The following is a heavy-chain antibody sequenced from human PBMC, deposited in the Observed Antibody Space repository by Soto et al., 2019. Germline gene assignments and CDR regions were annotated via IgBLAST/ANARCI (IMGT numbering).Heavy chain of an antibody. V-gene: IGHV4-34*01. J-gene: IGHJ4*02. Sequence: QVQLQQWGARLLKPSETLSLTCAVYGGSFGGYYWSWIRQPPGKGLEWIGEINHSGSTNNNPSLKSRVTISVDTSKNQFSLKLSSVTAADTAVYYCARGLRSWTYYFDYWGQGIQFTVSS. CDR2: INHSGST. D-gene: IGHD6-13*01. CDR3: ARGLRSWTYYFDY. CDR1: GGSFGGYY.